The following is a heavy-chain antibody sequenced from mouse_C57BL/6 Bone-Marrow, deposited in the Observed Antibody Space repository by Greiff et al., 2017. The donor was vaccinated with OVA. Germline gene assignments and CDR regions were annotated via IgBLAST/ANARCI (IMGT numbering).Heavy chain of an antibody. D-gene: IGHD4-1*01. CDR2: IYPRSGNT. V-gene: IGHV1-81*01. J-gene: IGHJ1*03. CDR3: ARLGRWYFDV. Sequence: QVQLQQSGAELARPGASVKLSCKASGYTFTSYGISWVKQRTGQGLEWIGEIYPRSGNTYYNEKFKGKATLTADKSSSTAYMELRSLTSEDTAVFFCARLGRWYFDVWGTGTTVTVTS. CDR1: GYTFTSYG.